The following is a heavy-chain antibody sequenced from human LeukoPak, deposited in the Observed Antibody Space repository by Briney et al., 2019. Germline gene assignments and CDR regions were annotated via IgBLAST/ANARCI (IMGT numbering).Heavy chain of an antibody. CDR1: GFTFSTYS. J-gene: IGHJ4*02. Sequence: GGSLRLSCAASGFTFSTYSMTWVRQAPGKGLEWLSYISSSGSTRYYADSVKGRFTISRDNAKNSLYLQMNSLRADDTAVYYCARVDLTYFDYWGQGTLVTVSS. V-gene: IGHV3-48*04. CDR3: ARVDLTYFDY. CDR2: ISSSGSTR. D-gene: IGHD2-2*03.